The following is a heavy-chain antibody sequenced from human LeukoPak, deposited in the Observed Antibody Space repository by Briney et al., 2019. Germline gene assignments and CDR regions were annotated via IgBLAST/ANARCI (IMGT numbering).Heavy chain of an antibody. V-gene: IGHV3-15*01. CDR2: IKSKTDGGTT. Sequence: PGGSLRLSCAASGFTFSNAWMSWVRQAPGKGLEWVGRIKSKTDGGTTDYAAPVKGRFTISRDDSKNTLYLQMNSLKTGDTAVYYCTTTYDYGDYDYYYYGMDVWGKGTTVTVSS. CDR3: TTTYDYGDYDYYYYGMDV. J-gene: IGHJ6*04. D-gene: IGHD4-17*01. CDR1: GFTFSNAW.